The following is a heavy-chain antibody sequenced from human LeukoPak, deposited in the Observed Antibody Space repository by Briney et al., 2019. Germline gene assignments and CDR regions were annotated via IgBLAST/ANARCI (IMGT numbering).Heavy chain of an antibody. CDR2: IIPIFGTA. J-gene: IGHJ3*02. CDR1: GGTFSSYA. V-gene: IGHV1-69*13. CDR3: ARDSWVAGTAFDI. Sequence: SVKVSCKASGGTFSSYAISWVRQAPGQGLEWMGGIIPIFGTANYAQKFQGRVTITADESTSTAYMELSSLRSEDTAVYYCARDSWVAGTAFDIWGQGTMVTVSS. D-gene: IGHD6-19*01.